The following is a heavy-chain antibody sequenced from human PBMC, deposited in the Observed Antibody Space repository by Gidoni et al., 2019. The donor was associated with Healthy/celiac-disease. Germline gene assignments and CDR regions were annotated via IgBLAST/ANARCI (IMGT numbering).Heavy chain of an antibody. CDR3: ARAGLAVVAEASV. D-gene: IGHD2-15*01. CDR1: GFTFSDYY. V-gene: IGHV3-11*01. CDR2: ISRSGSTI. J-gene: IGHJ6*02. Sequence: QVQLVETGGGLVKPAWSLRLSCAASGFTFSDYYMSWIRQAPGKWLEWVSYISRSGSTIYYADSVKGRSTISRDNGKNGLYLKRSSRSAEDTAVYYGARAGLAVVAEASVWGQGTTVTVSS.